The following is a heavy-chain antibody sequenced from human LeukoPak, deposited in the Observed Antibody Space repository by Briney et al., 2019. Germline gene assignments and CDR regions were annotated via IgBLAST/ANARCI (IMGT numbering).Heavy chain of an antibody. CDR1: GFKVNNIH. D-gene: IGHD6-19*01. J-gene: IGHJ4*02. CDR2: VYGGGGI. Sequence: GGSLRLSCAASGFKVNNIHMSWVRQAPGRGLEWVSVVYGGGGIYYADSVQGRFTISRDNSKDTVYLHMNNLRGDDSALYYCVRDLAGAFDFWGQGTPVKVSS. CDR3: VRDLAGAFDF. V-gene: IGHV3-66*01.